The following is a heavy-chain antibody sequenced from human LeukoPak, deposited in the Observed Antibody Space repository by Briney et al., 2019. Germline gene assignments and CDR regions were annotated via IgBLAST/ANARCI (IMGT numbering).Heavy chain of an antibody. D-gene: IGHD2-2*01. CDR3: ARNSKIVVVPAALKAHSTRNNWFDP. CDR1: GGSISSGGSY. CDR2: IYYSGST. J-gene: IGHJ5*02. V-gene: IGHV4-31*03. Sequence: SETLSLTCTVSGGSISSGGSYWSWIRQHPGKGLEWIGYIYYSGSTYYNPSLKSRVTISVDTSKNQFSLKLSSVTAADTAVYYCARNSKIVVVPAALKAHSTRNNWFDPWGQGTLVTVSS.